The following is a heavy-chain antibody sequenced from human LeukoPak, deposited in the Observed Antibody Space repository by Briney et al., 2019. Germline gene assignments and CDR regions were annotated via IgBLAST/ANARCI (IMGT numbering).Heavy chain of an antibody. CDR2: IWYDGSNK. J-gene: IGHJ6*02. D-gene: IGHD4-23*01. V-gene: IGHV3-33*01. CDR3: ARVVDGNSNYYYGMDV. CDR1: GFTFSSYG. Sequence: PGGSLRLSCAASGFTFSSYGMHWVRQAPGKGLEWVAVIWYDGSNKYYADSVKGRFTISRDNSKNTLYLQMNSLRAEDTAVYYCARVVDGNSNYYYGMDVWGQGTTVTVSS.